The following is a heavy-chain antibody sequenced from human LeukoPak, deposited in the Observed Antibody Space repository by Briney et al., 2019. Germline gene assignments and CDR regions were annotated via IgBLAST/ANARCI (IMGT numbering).Heavy chain of an antibody. CDR1: GFTFSSYA. CDR3: AREGRSCPSTSCSALDAFDI. Sequence: PGGSLRLSCAASGFTFSSYAMSWVRQAPGKGLEWVAAIKEDGTEKYYVDSVKGRFTISRDNARNSLFLQMNSLRVEDTALYYCAREGRSCPSTSCSALDAFDIWGQGTMVTVSS. CDR2: IKEDGTEK. D-gene: IGHD2-2*01. V-gene: IGHV3-7*01. J-gene: IGHJ3*02.